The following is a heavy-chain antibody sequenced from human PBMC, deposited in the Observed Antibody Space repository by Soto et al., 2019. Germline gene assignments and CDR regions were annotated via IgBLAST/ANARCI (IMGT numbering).Heavy chain of an antibody. V-gene: IGHV4-4*07. D-gene: IGHD6-19*01. CDR3: ARDLYSSGWIQPFDY. CDR2: IYTSGST. Sequence: PSETLSLTCTVSGGSISSYYWSWIRQPAGKGLGWIGRIYTSGSTNYNPSLKSRVTMSVDTSKNQFSLKLSSVTAADTAVYYCARDLYSSGWIQPFDYWGQGTLVTVSS. CDR1: GGSISSYY. J-gene: IGHJ4*02.